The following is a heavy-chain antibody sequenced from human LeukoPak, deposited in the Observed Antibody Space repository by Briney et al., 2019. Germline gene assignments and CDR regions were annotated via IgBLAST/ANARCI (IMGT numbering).Heavy chain of an antibody. D-gene: IGHD6-19*01. Sequence: ASVKVSCKASGYTFTSYDINWVRQATGQGLEWMGWMNPNSGNTGYAQKFQGRVTMTRNTSISTAYMELSSLRSEDTAVYYCASAAWGQQLLGLYYYMDVWGKGTTVTVSS. CDR2: MNPNSGNT. CDR3: ASAAWGQQLLGLYYYMDV. V-gene: IGHV1-8*01. CDR1: GYTFTSYD. J-gene: IGHJ6*03.